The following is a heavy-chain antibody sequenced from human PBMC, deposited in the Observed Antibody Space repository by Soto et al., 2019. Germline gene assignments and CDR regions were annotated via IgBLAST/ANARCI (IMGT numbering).Heavy chain of an antibody. CDR3: VRYCSTTLCNGVATRTFDY. D-gene: IGHD2-2*01. V-gene: IGHV3-48*03. CDR2: ISTSGSTV. Sequence: GGSLRLSCTASRFTFSTYEMNWVRQAPGKGLEWVSYISTSGSTVYYADSVKGRFTISRDNTRNSLYLQMNSLRDEDTALYYCVRYCSTTLCNGVATRTFDYWGQGTLVTVSS. J-gene: IGHJ4*02. CDR1: RFTFSTYE.